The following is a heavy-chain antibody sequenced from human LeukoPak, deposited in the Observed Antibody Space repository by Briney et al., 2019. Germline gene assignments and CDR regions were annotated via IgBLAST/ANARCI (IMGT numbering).Heavy chain of an antibody. CDR2: ISGSGGST. Sequence: GGSLRLSCAASGFTFSSYAMSWVRQAPGEGLEWVSAISGSGGSTYYADSVKGRFTISRDNSKNTLYLQMNSLRAEDTAVYYCAKALRRYSSGYYFDYWGQGTLVTVSS. D-gene: IGHD3-22*01. V-gene: IGHV3-23*01. CDR3: AKALRRYSSGYYFDY. J-gene: IGHJ4*02. CDR1: GFTFSSYA.